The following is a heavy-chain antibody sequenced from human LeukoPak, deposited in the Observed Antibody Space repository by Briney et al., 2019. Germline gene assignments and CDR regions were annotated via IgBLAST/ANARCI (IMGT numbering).Heavy chain of an antibody. D-gene: IGHD1-26*01. CDR1: GGSFSGYY. CDR2: INHSGST. V-gene: IGHV4-34*01. Sequence: SETLSLTCAVYGGSFSGYYWSWIRQPPGKGLEWIGEINHSGSTNYNPSLKSRVTISVDTSKNQFSLKLSSVTAADTAVYYCASAPNSGSYYYWGQGTLVTVSS. J-gene: IGHJ4*02. CDR3: ASAPNSGSYYY.